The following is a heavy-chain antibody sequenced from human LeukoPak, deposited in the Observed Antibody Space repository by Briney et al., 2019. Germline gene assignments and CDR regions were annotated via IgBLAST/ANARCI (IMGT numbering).Heavy chain of an antibody. CDR2: IYYSGST. CDR3: ASSPSSYYGDYGGHWFDP. Sequence: SETLSLTCTVSGGSISSYYWSWIRQPPGKGLEWIGYIYYSGSTNYNPSLKSRVTISVDTSKNQFSLKLSSVTAADTAVYYCASSPSSYYGDYGGHWFDPWGQGTLVTVSS. V-gene: IGHV4-59*01. D-gene: IGHD4-17*01. J-gene: IGHJ5*02. CDR1: GGSISSYY.